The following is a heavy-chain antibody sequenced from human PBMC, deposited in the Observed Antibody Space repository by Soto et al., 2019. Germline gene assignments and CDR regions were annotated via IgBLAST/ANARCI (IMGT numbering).Heavy chain of an antibody. CDR2: VYYSGST. D-gene: IGHD1-26*01. J-gene: IGHJ4*02. Sequence: SETLSLTCTVSGGSVSNSYWGWIRQPPGKGLEWVAYVYYSGSTIYNPSLGSRVTISVDKSKNQFSLKMTSVTGADTAVYYCARGRSHEWELLVQYFDYWGQGTLVTVSS. CDR1: GGSVSNSY. CDR3: ARGRSHEWELLVQYFDY. V-gene: IGHV4-59*02.